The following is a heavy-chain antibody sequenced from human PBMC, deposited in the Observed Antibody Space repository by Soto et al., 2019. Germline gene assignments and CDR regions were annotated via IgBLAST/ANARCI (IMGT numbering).Heavy chain of an antibody. Sequence: QVQLVQSGAEVKKPGASVKVSCKASGYTFTGYYMHWVRQVPGQGLEWMGWINPNSGGTNYAQKFQGWVTMTRDTSISTAYMELSRLRSDDTAVYYCARVKHWAAQYSEFDPWGQGTLVTVSS. CDR3: ARVKHWAAQYSEFDP. J-gene: IGHJ5*02. CDR1: GYTFTGYY. CDR2: INPNSGGT. D-gene: IGHD6-6*01. V-gene: IGHV1-2*04.